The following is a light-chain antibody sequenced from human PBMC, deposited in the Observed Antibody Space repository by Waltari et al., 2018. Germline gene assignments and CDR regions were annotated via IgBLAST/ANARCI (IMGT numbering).Light chain of an antibody. CDR3: QQFQSHLRT. Sequence: DIVMTQSPESLAVSLGAWATITCKSSQSVLHSSNNKYYFAWYQQKPGQPPKLLIYWASTRKSGVPDRFSGSGSGTDFTLTISSLQAEDVAVYYCQQFQSHLRTFGQGTKVEIK. V-gene: IGKV4-1*01. CDR1: QSVLHSSNNKYY. J-gene: IGKJ1*01. CDR2: WAS.